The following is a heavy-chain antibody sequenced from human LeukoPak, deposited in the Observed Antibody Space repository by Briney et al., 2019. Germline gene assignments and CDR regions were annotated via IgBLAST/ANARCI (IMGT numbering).Heavy chain of an antibody. CDR1: GFTFSSYE. D-gene: IGHD6-19*01. CDR3: ARDGEDGWYFFDY. CDR2: ISSSGSTI. J-gene: IGHJ4*02. Sequence: GGSLRLSCAASGFTFSSYEMNWVRQAPGKGLEWVSYISSSGSTIYYADSVKGRFTISRDNAKNSLYLQMNSLRAEDTAVYYCARDGEDGWYFFDYWGQGTLVTVSS. V-gene: IGHV3-48*03.